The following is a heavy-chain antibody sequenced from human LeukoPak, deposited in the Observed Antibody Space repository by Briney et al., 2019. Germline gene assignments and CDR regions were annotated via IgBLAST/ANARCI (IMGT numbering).Heavy chain of an antibody. Sequence: SETLSLTCTVSGVSISSSSYYWGWIRQPPGKGLEWIGSIYYSGSTYYNPSLKSRVTISVDTSKNQFSLKLSSVTAADTAVYYCARHSGPHCSSTSCYNFYYYYGMDVWGQGTTVTVSS. V-gene: IGHV4-39*01. CDR3: ARHSGPHCSSTSCYNFYYYYGMDV. J-gene: IGHJ6*02. CDR1: GVSISSSSYY. D-gene: IGHD2-2*02. CDR2: IYYSGST.